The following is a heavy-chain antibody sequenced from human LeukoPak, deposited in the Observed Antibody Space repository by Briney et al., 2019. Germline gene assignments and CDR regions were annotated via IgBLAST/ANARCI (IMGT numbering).Heavy chain of an antibody. CDR3: ARVYSGYDWDDY. D-gene: IGHD5-12*01. J-gene: IGHJ4*02. V-gene: IGHV3-48*04. CDR2: ISSSGSTI. CDR1: GFTFSSYW. Sequence: PGGSLRLSCAASGFTFSSYWMSWVRQAPGKGLEWVSYISSSGSTIYYADSVKGRFTISRDNAKNSLYLQMNSLRAEDTAVYYCARVYSGYDWDDYWGQGTLVTVSS.